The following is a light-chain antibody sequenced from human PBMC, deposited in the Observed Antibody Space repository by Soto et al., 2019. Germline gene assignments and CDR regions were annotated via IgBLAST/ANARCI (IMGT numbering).Light chain of an antibody. V-gene: IGLV2-14*01. Sequence: QSALTQPASVSGSPGQSITISCTGSTSDVAAYYYVSWYQQHPGKAPKLLIYEVSHRPSGVSNRFSGSRSGITASLTISGLQAEDEADYSGSAYRNATLKVFGGGTKLTVL. CDR1: TSDVAAYYY. CDR2: EVS. CDR3: SAYRNATLKV. J-gene: IGLJ3*02.